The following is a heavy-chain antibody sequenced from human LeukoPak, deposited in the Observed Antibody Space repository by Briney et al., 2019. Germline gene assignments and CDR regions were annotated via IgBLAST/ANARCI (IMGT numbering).Heavy chain of an antibody. J-gene: IGHJ4*02. CDR1: GYTFTGYY. Sequence: GASVKVSCKASGYTFTGYYMHWVRQAPGQGLEWMGWINPNSGGTNYAQKFQGWVTMTRDTSISTAHMELSRLRSDDTAVYYCARGRAVVIAADPPGEHWGQGTLVTVSS. D-gene: IGHD2-15*01. CDR3: ARGRAVVIAADPPGEH. V-gene: IGHV1-2*04. CDR2: INPNSGGT.